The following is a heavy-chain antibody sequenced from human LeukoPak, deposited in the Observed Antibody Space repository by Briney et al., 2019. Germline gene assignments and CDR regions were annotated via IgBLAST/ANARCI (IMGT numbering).Heavy chain of an antibody. CDR2: IHYSGST. CDR3: ARFSSRWSYFDY. V-gene: IGHV4-59*01. J-gene: IGHJ4*02. Sequence: SETLSLTCTVSGGSISSYYWSWIRQPPGKGLEWIGYIHYSGSTNYNPSLKSRVTISVDTSKNQFSLKLSSVTAADTAVYYCARFSSRWSYFDYWGQGTLVTVSS. D-gene: IGHD6-13*01. CDR1: GGSISSYY.